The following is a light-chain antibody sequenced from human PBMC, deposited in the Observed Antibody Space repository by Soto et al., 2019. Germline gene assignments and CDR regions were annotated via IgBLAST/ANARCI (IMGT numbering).Light chain of an antibody. Sequence: QPVLTQSPSASASLGASVKLTCTLSSGHSSYAIAWHQQQPEKGPRYLMKLNSDGSHSKGGGIPDRFSGSSSGAERYLTLASLPSEDEADYYCQTWGTGILCGGGTKLTVL. CDR3: QTWGTGIL. V-gene: IGLV4-69*01. J-gene: IGLJ2*01. CDR2: LNSDGSH. CDR1: SGHSSYA.